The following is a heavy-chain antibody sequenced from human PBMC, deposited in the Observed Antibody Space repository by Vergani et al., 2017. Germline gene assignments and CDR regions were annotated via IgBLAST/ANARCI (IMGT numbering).Heavy chain of an antibody. J-gene: IGHJ5*02. D-gene: IGHD6-13*01. CDR2: LSTTGGA. V-gene: IGHV4-59*02. CDR1: GVSVTDYN. Sequence: QVQLQESGPGLVKSSETLSLTCHVFGVSVTDYNCNWIRQAPGKGLEWIGALSTTGGATHASHNPSLKSRVSISVDTSKSQFSLRLTSVTAADSAIYYCAGDTHSWQRADRWGQGLLVSVSS. CDR3: AGDTHSWQRADR.